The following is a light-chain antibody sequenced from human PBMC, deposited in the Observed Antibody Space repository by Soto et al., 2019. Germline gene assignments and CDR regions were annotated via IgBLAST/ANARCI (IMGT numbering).Light chain of an antibody. CDR2: GAS. CDR3: QQYGSSPT. Sequence: EIVLTQSPGTLSLSPGERATLSCRASQSVSSSYLAWSKQKPGQAPRLLIYGASNRATGIPDRFTGSGSGTDSTLTISRLQPEDFAVYYCQQYGSSPTFGGGTKVDIK. CDR1: QSVSSSY. V-gene: IGKV3-20*01. J-gene: IGKJ4*01.